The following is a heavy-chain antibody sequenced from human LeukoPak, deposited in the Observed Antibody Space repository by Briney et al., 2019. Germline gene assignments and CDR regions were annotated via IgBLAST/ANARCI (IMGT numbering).Heavy chain of an antibody. D-gene: IGHD2-2*01. Sequence: SETLSLTCTVSGGSISSYYWSWIRQPPGKGLEWIGYIYYSGSTNYNPSLKSRVTISVDTSKNQFSLKLSSVTAADTAVYYCARTVCSSTSCWFDYWGQGTLVTVFS. V-gene: IGHV4-59*01. J-gene: IGHJ4*02. CDR3: ARTVCSSTSCWFDY. CDR2: IYYSGST. CDR1: GGSISSYY.